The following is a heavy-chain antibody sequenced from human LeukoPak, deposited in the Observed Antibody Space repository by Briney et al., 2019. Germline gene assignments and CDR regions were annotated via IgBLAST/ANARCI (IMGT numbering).Heavy chain of an antibody. D-gene: IGHD3-16*01. Sequence: GGSLRLSCAASGFTFSSYAMSWVRQAPGKGLEWVSAISGSGGSTYYADSAKGRFTISRDNSKNTLYLQMNSLRAEDTAVYYCAKPTNYDYVWGSYPFDPWGQGTLVTVSS. V-gene: IGHV3-23*01. CDR2: ISGSGGST. CDR3: AKPTNYDYVWGSYPFDP. J-gene: IGHJ5*02. CDR1: GFTFSSYA.